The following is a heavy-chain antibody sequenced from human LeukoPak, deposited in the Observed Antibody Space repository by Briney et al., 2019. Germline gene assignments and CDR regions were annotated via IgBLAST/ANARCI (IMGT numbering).Heavy chain of an antibody. J-gene: IGHJ3*02. CDR3: ARESPTGATLDAFDI. Sequence: GASVKVSCKASGYTLTGYYMHWVRQAPGQGLEWMGWINPNSGGTNYAQKFQGRVTMTRDTSISTAYMELSRLRSDDTAVCYCARESPTGATLDAFDIWGQGTMVTVSS. D-gene: IGHD1-26*01. CDR1: GYTLTGYY. CDR2: INPNSGGT. V-gene: IGHV1-2*02.